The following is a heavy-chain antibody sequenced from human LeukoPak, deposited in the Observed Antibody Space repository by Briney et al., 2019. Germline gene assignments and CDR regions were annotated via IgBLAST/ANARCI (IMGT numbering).Heavy chain of an antibody. CDR1: GFTVSSNY. CDR2: LYTGGTT. Sequence: GGSLRLSCAASGFTVSSNYMSWVRQAPGKGLEWVSVLYTGGTTYYADSVKGRFTISRDNSKNTVYLDMNSLRAEDTAVYYCARAVDIVATTPFDLWGQGTMVTVS. V-gene: IGHV3-66*01. J-gene: IGHJ3*01. D-gene: IGHD5-12*01. CDR3: ARAVDIVATTPFDL.